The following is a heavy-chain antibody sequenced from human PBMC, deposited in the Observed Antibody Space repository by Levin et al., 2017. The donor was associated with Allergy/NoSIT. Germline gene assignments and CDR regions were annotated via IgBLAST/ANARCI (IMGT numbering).Heavy chain of an antibody. CDR2: IDWDDDK. CDR3: ARIPSLAVAGRYYYYYYGMDV. V-gene: IGHV2-70*01. CDR1: GFSLSTSGMC. D-gene: IGHD6-19*01. J-gene: IGHJ6*02. Sequence: SGPTLVKPTQTLTLTCTFSGFSLSTSGMCVSWIRQPPGKALEWLALIDWDDDKYYSTSLKTRLTISKDTSKNQVVLTMTNMDPVDTATYYCARIPSLAVAGRYYYYYYGMDVWGQGTTVTVSS.